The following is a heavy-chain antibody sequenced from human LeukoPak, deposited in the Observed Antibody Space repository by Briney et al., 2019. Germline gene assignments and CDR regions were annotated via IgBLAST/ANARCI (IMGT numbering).Heavy chain of an antibody. J-gene: IGHJ5*02. V-gene: IGHV3-23*01. D-gene: IGHD6-13*01. CDR2: IGLSGSLT. CDR1: GFTFSNYG. CDR3: AKVDSSSWYWFDP. Sequence: GGSLRLSCAASGFTFSNYGMSWVRQAPGKGLEWVSAIGLSGSLTYYADSVKGRFTISRDNFENTLYLQMNSLRAEDTAVYYCAKVDSSSWYWFDPWGQGTLVTVSS.